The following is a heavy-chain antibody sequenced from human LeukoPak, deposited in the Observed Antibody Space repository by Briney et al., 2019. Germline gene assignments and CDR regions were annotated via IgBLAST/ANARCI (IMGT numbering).Heavy chain of an antibody. CDR3: ARGRTAYDRNGWGPFDI. CDR2: IKEDGSEE. V-gene: IGHV3-7*01. J-gene: IGHJ3*02. CDR1: GFTFSAYW. Sequence: PGGSLRLSCAASGFTFSAYWMSWVRQAPGRGREWVANIKEDGSEEYYVDSLKGRFTVSRDNARNSLYLQMNRLRPEDTAVYYCARGRTAYDRNGWGPFDIWGQGTMVTVSS. D-gene: IGHD3-22*01.